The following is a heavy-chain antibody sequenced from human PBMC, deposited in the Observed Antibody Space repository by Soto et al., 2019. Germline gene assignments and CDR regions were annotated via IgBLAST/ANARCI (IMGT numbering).Heavy chain of an antibody. Sequence: SETLSLTCTVSGGSISGYYRSWIRQPPGKGLEWIGYIYYTGSTNYNPSLKSRVTISVDTSKNQFSLKLSSVTAADTAVYYCARNKAAYYYGSGSYRWFDPWGQGTLVTVSS. CDR3: ARNKAAYYYGSGSYRWFDP. CDR1: GGSISGYY. J-gene: IGHJ5*02. CDR2: IYYTGST. V-gene: IGHV4-59*12. D-gene: IGHD3-10*01.